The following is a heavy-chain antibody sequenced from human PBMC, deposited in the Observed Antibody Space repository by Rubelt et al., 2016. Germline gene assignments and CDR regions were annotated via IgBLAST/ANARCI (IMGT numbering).Heavy chain of an antibody. J-gene: IGHJ5*02. D-gene: IGHD3-3*01. CDR3: ARSPRYDFEDNWFDP. CDR1: GHTFTSYY. CDR2: INPCGGST. V-gene: IGHV1-46*01. Sequence: QVQLVQSGAEVKKPGASVKVSCKASGHTFTSYYMHWVRQAPGQGLEWMGIINPCGGSTSYAQKVHGRGTITRDTATSTVYMELSSLRSEDTAVYYCARSPRYDFEDNWFDPWGQGTLVTVSS.